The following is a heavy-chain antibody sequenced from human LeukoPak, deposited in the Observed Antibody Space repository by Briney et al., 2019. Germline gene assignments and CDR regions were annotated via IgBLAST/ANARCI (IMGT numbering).Heavy chain of an antibody. V-gene: IGHV3-23*01. D-gene: IGHD3-22*01. Sequence: GGSLRLSCAASGFTFSSYAMSWVRQAPGKGLEWVSAISGSGGSTYYADSVEGRFTISRDNSKNTLYLQMDSLRAEDTAEYYCAKDVGYYYDSSGYEGAFDIWGQGTMVTVSS. CDR2: ISGSGGST. J-gene: IGHJ3*02. CDR1: GFTFSSYA. CDR3: AKDVGYYYDSSGYEGAFDI.